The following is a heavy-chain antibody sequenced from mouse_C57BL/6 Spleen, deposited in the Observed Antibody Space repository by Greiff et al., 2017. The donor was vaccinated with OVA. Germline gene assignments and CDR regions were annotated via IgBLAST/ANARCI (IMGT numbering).Heavy chain of an antibody. D-gene: IGHD3-2*02. CDR2: IDPSDSYT. CDR3: ARDSSGYGYFDY. CDR1: GYTLTSYW. Sequence: QVQLQQPGAELVMPGASVKLSCKASGYTLTSYWMHWVKQRPGQGLEWIGEIDPSDSYTNYNQKFKGKSTLTVDKSSSTAYMQLSSLTSEDSAVYYCARDSSGYGYFDYWGQGTTLTVSS. V-gene: IGHV1-69*01. J-gene: IGHJ2*01.